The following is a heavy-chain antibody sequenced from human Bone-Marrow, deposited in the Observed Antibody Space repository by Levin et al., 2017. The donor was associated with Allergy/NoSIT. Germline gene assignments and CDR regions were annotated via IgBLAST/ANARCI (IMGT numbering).Heavy chain of an antibody. J-gene: IGHJ4*02. CDR3: AKDLNYGDYIFYFDY. V-gene: IGHV3-30*18. CDR1: GFTFSSYG. CDR2: ISDDGSNK. Sequence: PGGSLRLSCVASGFTFSSYGMHWVRKAPGKGLEWVAVISDDGSNKDYADSVKGRFTISRDNSKNTLYLQMNRLRTEDTAMYHCAKDLNYGDYIFYFDYWGQGTLVTVSS. D-gene: IGHD4-17*01.